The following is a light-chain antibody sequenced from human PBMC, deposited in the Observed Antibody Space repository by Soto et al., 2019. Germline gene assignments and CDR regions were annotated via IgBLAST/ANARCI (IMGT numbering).Light chain of an antibody. Sequence: QSVLTQPASVSGSPGQSITFSCSGTSSDIGAYDHVAWFQQFPGKTPKLMIYSVSNRPSGVSYRFSGSKSGNTASLTISGLQAEDEADYYCISYTVNRSYVFGTGTKVTVL. J-gene: IGLJ1*01. CDR2: SVS. V-gene: IGLV2-14*03. CDR1: SSDIGAYDH. CDR3: ISYTVNRSYV.